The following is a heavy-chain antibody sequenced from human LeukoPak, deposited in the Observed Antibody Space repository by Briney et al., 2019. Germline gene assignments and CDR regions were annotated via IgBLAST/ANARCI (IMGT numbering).Heavy chain of an antibody. D-gene: IGHD2-2*01. J-gene: IGHJ3*02. Sequence: GGSLRLSCAASGFTFSSYSMNWVRQAPGKGLEWVSSISSSSSYIYYADPVKGRFTISRDNAKNSLYLQMNSLRAEDTAVYYCARLNCSSTSCYLGAFDIWGQGTMVTVSS. CDR2: ISSSSSYI. CDR1: GFTFSSYS. CDR3: ARLNCSSTSCYLGAFDI. V-gene: IGHV3-21*01.